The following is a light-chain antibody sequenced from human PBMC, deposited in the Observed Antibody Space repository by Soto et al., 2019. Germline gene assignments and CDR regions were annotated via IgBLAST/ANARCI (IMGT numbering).Light chain of an antibody. CDR3: ATFDDSLNGPV. Sequence: QSVLTQPPSASGTPGQRVTISCSGGSSNIGSNTVSWYQQLPGTAPKLVMYVNNQRSSGVPDRFSGAKSGTSASLAISWLKSEDEADYYCATFDDSLNGPVVGGGTRLTVL. CDR2: VNN. J-gene: IGLJ2*01. CDR1: SSNIGSNT. V-gene: IGLV1-44*01.